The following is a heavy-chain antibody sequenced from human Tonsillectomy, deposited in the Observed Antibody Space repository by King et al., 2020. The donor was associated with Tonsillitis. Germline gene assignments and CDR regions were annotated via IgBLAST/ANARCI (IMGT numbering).Heavy chain of an antibody. D-gene: IGHD2-15*01. CDR3: ARGGGYCSGGSCYSGYYYYGMDV. Sequence: QLQLQESGPGLVKPSETLSLTCTVSGGSISGHYWSWIRQPPGKGLEWIGYIYYSGSTKYNPSLTSRVTISVDTSTNQFSLKLSSVTAADTAVYYCARGGGYCSGGSCYSGYYYYGMDVWGQGTTVTVSS. CDR1: GGSISGHY. V-gene: IGHV4-59*11. J-gene: IGHJ6*02. CDR2: IYYSGST.